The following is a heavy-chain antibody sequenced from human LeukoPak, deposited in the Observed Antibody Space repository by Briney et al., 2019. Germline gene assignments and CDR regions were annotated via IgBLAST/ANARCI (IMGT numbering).Heavy chain of an antibody. J-gene: IGHJ4*02. CDR2: IYSSGST. CDR1: GGSISSYY. D-gene: IGHD2-15*01. Sequence: PSETLSLTCTASGGSISSYYWSWIRQPPXXXXDWLGYIYSSGSTNYNPSLKSRVTISVDTSKNQFSLKLSSVTAADTAVYYCARVLGSGYSDYWGQGTLVTVSS. V-gene: IGHV4-59*01. CDR3: ARVLGSGYSDY.